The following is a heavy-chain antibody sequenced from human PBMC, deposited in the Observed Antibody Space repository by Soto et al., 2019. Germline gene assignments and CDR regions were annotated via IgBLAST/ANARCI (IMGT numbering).Heavy chain of an antibody. CDR2: ISAYNGNT. CDR1: GYTFTSYG. CDR3: AGDGISMVRGFYGN. D-gene: IGHD3-10*01. V-gene: IGHV1-18*01. Sequence: QVQLVQSGAEVKKPGASVKVSCKASGYTFTSYGISWVRQAPGQGLEWMGWISAYNGNTNYAQNLQGRVTMTTDTATSTAYMERRSLSSDDTAVYYCAGDGISMVRGFYGNWGQGTLVTVSS. J-gene: IGHJ4*02.